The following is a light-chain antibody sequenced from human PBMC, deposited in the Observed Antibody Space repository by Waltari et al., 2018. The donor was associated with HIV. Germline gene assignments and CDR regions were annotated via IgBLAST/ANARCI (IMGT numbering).Light chain of an antibody. V-gene: IGLV1-51*01. CDR2: DNN. CDR3: SAWDVSLGAGV. Sequence: QSVLTQPPSASGTPGQRVTISCSGSSSNIGNRFVSWYQHVPGAAPKLLIYDNNQRPPGIPDRFSGSKSGTSANLGITGLQTGDEADYFCSAWDVSLGAGVFGGGTKLTVL. J-gene: IGLJ2*01. CDR1: SSNIGNRF.